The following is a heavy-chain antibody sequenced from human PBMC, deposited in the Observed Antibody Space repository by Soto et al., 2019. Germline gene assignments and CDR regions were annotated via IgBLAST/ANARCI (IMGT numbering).Heavy chain of an antibody. V-gene: IGHV1-69*02. D-gene: IGHD3-3*01. CDR2: IIPILGIA. CDR3: ARVGAYYDFWSGYSFKYYYYYGMDV. Sequence: SVKVSCKASGGTFSSYTISWVRQAPGQGLEWMGRIIPILGIANYAQKFQGRVTITADKSTSTAYMELSSLRSEDTAVYYCARVGAYYDFWSGYSFKYYYYYGMDVWG. J-gene: IGHJ6*02. CDR1: GGTFSSYT.